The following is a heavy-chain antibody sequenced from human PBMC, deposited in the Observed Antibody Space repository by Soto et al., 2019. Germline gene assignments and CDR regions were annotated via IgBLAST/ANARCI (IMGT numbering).Heavy chain of an antibody. J-gene: IGHJ4*02. V-gene: IGHV3-74*01. CDR2: INSDGSST. Sequence: GGSLRLSCAASGFPFSSYWMHWVRQAPGKGLVWVSRINSDGSSTSYADSVKGRFTISRDNAKNTLYLQMNSLRAEDTAVYYCARDTGYSYGYDYWGQGTLVTISS. CDR1: GFPFSSYW. CDR3: ARDTGYSYGYDY. D-gene: IGHD5-18*01.